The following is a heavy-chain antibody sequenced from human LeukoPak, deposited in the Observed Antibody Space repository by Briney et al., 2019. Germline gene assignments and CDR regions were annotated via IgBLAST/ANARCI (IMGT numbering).Heavy chain of an antibody. CDR2: IYYGGST. D-gene: IGHD2-21*01. CDR3: ARVHPSILWWGGFDY. Sequence: SETLSLTCTVSGGSISSYYWSWIRQPPGKGLEWIGYIYYGGSTNYNPSLKSRVTISVDTSKNQFSLKLCSVTAADTAVYYCARVHPSILWWGGFDYWGQGTLVTVSS. J-gene: IGHJ4*02. V-gene: IGHV4-59*01. CDR1: GGSISSYY.